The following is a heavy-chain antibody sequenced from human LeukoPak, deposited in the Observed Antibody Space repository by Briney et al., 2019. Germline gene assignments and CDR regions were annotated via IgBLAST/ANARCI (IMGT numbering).Heavy chain of an antibody. CDR3: VRDIAAAGGFDY. Sequence: SETLSLTCGVYGGSFSGYYWSWIRQPPGKGLEWIGEINNSGSTNYNPSLKSRVTISVDTSKNQFSLKLSSVTAADTAVYYCVRDIAAAGGFDYWGQGTLVTVSS. CDR1: GGSFSGYY. CDR2: INNSGST. V-gene: IGHV4-34*01. J-gene: IGHJ4*02. D-gene: IGHD6-13*01.